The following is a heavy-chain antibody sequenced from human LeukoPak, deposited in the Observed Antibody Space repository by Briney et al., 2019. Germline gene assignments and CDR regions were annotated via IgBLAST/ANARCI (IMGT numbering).Heavy chain of an antibody. CDR2: ISAYNGNT. D-gene: IGHD3-3*01. V-gene: IGHV1-18*01. Sequence: ASVKVSCKASGYSFNSQGMNWVRQAPGQGLEWMGWISAYNGNTNYAQKLQGRVTMTTDTSTSTAYMELRSLRSDDTAVYYCARAAYYDFWSGYYYYYYYMDVWGKGTTVTVSS. CDR1: GYSFNSQG. J-gene: IGHJ6*03. CDR3: ARAAYYDFWSGYYYYYYYMDV.